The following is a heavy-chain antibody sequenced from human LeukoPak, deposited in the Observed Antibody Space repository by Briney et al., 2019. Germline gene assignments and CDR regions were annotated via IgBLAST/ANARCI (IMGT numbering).Heavy chain of an antibody. J-gene: IGHJ4*02. CDR2: ISSRSSYI. V-gene: IGHV3-21*01. CDR3: AKDYFDSSGYEVGYFDY. D-gene: IGHD3-22*01. CDR1: GFTFSSYT. Sequence: GGSLRLSCAASGFTFSSYTMNWVRQAPGKGLEWVSSISSRSSYIYYADSVKGRFTISRDNAKNSLYLQMNSLRAEDTAVYYCAKDYFDSSGYEVGYFDYWGQGTLVTVSS.